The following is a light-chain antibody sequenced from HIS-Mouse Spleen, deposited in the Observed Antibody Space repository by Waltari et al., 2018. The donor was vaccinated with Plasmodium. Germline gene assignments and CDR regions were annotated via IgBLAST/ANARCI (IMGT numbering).Light chain of an antibody. J-gene: IGLJ3*02. CDR3: YSTDSSGNHRV. V-gene: IGLV3-10*01. CDR1: ALQQKY. Sequence: SYELTQPPSVSVSPGQTAMITCSGDALQQKYAYWYQQKSGQAPVLVIYEDSKRPSGIPERFSGSSSGTMATLTISGAQVEDEADYYCYSTDSSGNHRVFGGGTKLTVL. CDR2: EDS.